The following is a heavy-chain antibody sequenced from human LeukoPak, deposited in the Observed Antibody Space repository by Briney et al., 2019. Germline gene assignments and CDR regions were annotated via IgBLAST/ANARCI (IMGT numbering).Heavy chain of an antibody. Sequence: GSLRLSCAASGFTFSSYGMSWVRQAPGKGLEWVSAISGSGGSTYYADSVKGRFTISRDNSKNTLYLQMNSLRPEDTAVYYCARGARKGDDYGGFFDSWGQGILVTVSS. CDR2: ISGSGGST. CDR3: ARGARKGDDYGGFFDS. CDR1: GFTFSSYG. J-gene: IGHJ4*02. V-gene: IGHV3-23*01. D-gene: IGHD4-23*01.